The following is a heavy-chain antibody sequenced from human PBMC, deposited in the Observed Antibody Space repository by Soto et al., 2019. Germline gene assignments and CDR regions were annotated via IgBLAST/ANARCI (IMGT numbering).Heavy chain of an antibody. D-gene: IGHD3-9*01. CDR1: GFTFSSYG. CDR2: ISYDGSNK. V-gene: IGHV3-30*18. CDR3: AKGSYDILTGPGGDY. J-gene: IGHJ4*02. Sequence: GGSLRLSCAASGFTFSSYGMHWVRQAPGKGLEWVAVISYDGSNKYYADSVKGRFTISRDNSKNTLYLQMNSLRAEDTAVYYCAKGSYDILTGPGGDYWGQGTLVTVSS.